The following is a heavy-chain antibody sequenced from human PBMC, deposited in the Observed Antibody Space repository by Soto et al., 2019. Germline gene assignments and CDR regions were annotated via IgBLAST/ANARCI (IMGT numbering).Heavy chain of an antibody. CDR2: INPNSGGT. CDR1: GYTFTGYY. CDR3: ARVLGRCSSTSCYSSYYYYGMDV. D-gene: IGHD2-2*02. Sequence: ASVKVSCKASGYTFTGYYMHWVRQAPGQGLEWMGWINPNSGGTNYAQKFQGRVTMTRDTSISTAYMELSRLGSDDTAVYYCARVLGRCSSTSCYSSYYYYGMDVWGQGTTVTVSS. V-gene: IGHV1-2*02. J-gene: IGHJ6*02.